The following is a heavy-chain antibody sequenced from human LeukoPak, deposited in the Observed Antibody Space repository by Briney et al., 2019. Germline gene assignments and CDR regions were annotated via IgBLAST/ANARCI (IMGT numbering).Heavy chain of an antibody. J-gene: IGHJ3*02. Sequence: GGSLRLSCAASGFTFSSYEMNWVRQAPGKGLEWVSYISSSGSTIYYADSVKGRFTISRDNAKNSLYLQMNSLRAEDTAVYYCARILGYYGSGPPHDAFDIWGQGTMVTVSS. D-gene: IGHD3-10*01. CDR1: GFTFSSYE. CDR3: ARILGYYGSGPPHDAFDI. CDR2: ISSSGSTI. V-gene: IGHV3-48*03.